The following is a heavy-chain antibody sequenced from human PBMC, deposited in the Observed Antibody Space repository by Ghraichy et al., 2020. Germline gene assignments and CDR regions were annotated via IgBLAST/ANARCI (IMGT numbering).Heavy chain of an antibody. Sequence: ETLSLTCAVYGGSFSDYYWSWIRQPPGKGLEWIGEIKHSGSTNYNPSLKSRVTISVDTSKNQFSLKLSSVTAADTAVYYCARGRDHITIFGVVISPTHFDYWGQGTLVTVSS. D-gene: IGHD3-3*01. CDR3: ARGRDHITIFGVVISPTHFDY. J-gene: IGHJ4*02. V-gene: IGHV4-34*01. CDR1: GGSFSDYY. CDR2: IKHSGST.